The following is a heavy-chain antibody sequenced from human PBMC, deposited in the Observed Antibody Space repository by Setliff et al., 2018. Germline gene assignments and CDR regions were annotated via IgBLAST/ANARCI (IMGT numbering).Heavy chain of an antibody. CDR3: ARHGGWYFDL. J-gene: IGHJ2*01. D-gene: IGHD4-17*01. CDR2: IGHSDMP. Sequence: SETLSLTCTVYGWSFTGYYWSWFRQVPGKGLEWIAEIGHSDMPHYNPSLKSRVTISADTSKSEFSLRLNSVTAADSAVYYCARHGGWYFDLWGRGTLVTVSS. CDR1: GWSFTGYY. V-gene: IGHV4-34*01.